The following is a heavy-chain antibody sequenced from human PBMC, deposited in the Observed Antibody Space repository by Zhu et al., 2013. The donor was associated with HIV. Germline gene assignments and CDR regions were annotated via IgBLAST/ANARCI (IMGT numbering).Heavy chain of an antibody. D-gene: IGHD2-2*01. J-gene: IGHJ4*02. Sequence: VQLQESGPGLVKPSQTLSLTCTVSGGSISSANYYWSWIRQPPGKGLEWIGYIYYSGNTYYNPSLKSRITLSVDTSKNQFSLNLTSVTAADTAVYYCARDGGPHCTTSSCHIDYWGQGILVTVSS. V-gene: IGHV4-30-4*01. CDR3: ARDGGPHCTTSSCHIDY. CDR2: IYYSGNT. CDR1: GGSISSANYY.